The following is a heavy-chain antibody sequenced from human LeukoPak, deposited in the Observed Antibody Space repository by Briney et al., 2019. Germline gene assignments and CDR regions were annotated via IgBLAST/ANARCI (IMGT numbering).Heavy chain of an antibody. J-gene: IGHJ6*03. D-gene: IGHD1-1*01. CDR3: AKDSTTGTRESYYYYMDV. V-gene: IGHV4-4*02. CDR2: IYHRGST. CDR1: GGSMSSFTW. Sequence: SETLSLTCADSGGSMSSFTWWSWVRQPPGKGLEWIGEIYHRGSTNYNSSLKSRVTISVDKSKNQFSLMLNSVTAADTAVYYCAKDSTTGTRESYYYYMDVWGKGTTVTISS.